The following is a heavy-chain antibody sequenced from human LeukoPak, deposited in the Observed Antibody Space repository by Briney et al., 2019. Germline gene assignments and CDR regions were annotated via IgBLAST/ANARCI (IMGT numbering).Heavy chain of an antibody. CDR1: GYSISSGYY. Sequence: SETLSLTCAVSGYSISSGYYWGWIRQPPGKGLEWIGSIYHSGSTYYNPSLKSRVTISVDTSENQFSLKLSSVTAADTAVYYCATFDYSNYVDYWGQGTLVTVSS. D-gene: IGHD4-11*01. J-gene: IGHJ4*02. CDR2: IYHSGST. V-gene: IGHV4-38-2*01. CDR3: ATFDYSNYVDY.